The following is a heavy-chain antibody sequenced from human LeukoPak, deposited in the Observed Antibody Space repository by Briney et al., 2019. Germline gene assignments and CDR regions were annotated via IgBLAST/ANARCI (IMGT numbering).Heavy chain of an antibody. J-gene: IGHJ4*02. CDR2: ISAYNGNT. Sequence: VASVKVSCKASGYTFTSYGISWVRQAPGQGLEWMGWISAYNGNTNYAQKLQGRVTMTTDTSTSTAYMELRSLRSDDTAVYYCARGLGYDPYDSSGYCDYWGQGTLVTVSS. V-gene: IGHV1-18*01. CDR1: GYTFTSYG. D-gene: IGHD3-22*01. CDR3: ARGLGYDPYDSSGYCDY.